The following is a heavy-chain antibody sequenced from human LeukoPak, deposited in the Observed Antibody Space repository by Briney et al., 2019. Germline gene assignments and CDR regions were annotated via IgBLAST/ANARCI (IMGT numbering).Heavy chain of an antibody. J-gene: IGHJ4*02. Sequence: ASVKVSCKASGYTFTGYYMHWVRQAPGQGLEWLGWISTYNGNTHYAQKLQGRVTMTTDTSTTTAYMELRSLRSDDTAVYYCARDYRTGFDYWGQGTLVTVSS. D-gene: IGHD7-27*01. CDR1: GYTFTGYY. CDR2: ISTYNGNT. V-gene: IGHV1-18*04. CDR3: ARDYRTGFDY.